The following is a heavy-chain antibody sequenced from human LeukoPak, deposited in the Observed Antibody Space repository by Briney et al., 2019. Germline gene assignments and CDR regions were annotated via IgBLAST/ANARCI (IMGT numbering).Heavy chain of an antibody. V-gene: IGHV1-69*06. D-gene: IGHD5-18*01. Sequence: GSSVKVSCKASGGTFSSYAISWVRQAPGQGLEWMGGIIPIFGTANYAQKFQGRVTITADKSTSTAYMELSSLRSEDTAVYYCARDHHGTAMVYYNWFDPWGQGTLVTVSS. CDR3: ARDHHGTAMVYYNWFDP. J-gene: IGHJ5*02. CDR1: GGTFSSYA. CDR2: IIPIFGTA.